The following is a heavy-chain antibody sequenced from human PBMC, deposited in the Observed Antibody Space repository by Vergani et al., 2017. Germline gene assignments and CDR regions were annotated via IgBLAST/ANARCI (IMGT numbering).Heavy chain of an antibody. CDR3: ARDLSESGWYTFGH. CDR2: MYTDRIT. V-gene: IGHV4-61*02. CDR1: GGYISRDSHY. Sequence: QVLLQESGPGLVKPSQTLSLTCHVSGGYISRDSHYWNWLRQSAEKGLEWMGRMYTDRITTYNPSLKSRVTISGDTSKNQFSLKLTSVSAADTAVYFCARDLSESGWYTFGHWGQGIAVTVSS. J-gene: IGHJ4*02. D-gene: IGHD6-13*01.